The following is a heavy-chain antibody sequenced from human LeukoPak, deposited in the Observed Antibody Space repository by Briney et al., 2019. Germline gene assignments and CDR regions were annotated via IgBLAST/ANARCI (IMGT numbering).Heavy chain of an antibody. Sequence: GGSLRLSCAASGVTFNTYGMSWVRQAPGEGLEWVSGISARGGITYYADSVKGRFTISRDNFKNTLYLQLNSLRAEDTAVYYCAKYVIQQLRSSGYDYFDYWGQGTLVTVS. D-gene: IGHD5-12*01. CDR3: AKYVIQQLRSSGYDYFDY. V-gene: IGHV3-23*01. CDR1: GVTFNTYG. J-gene: IGHJ4*02. CDR2: ISARGGIT.